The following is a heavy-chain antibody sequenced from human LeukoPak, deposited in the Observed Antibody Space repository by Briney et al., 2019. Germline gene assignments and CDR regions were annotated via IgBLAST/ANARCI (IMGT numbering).Heavy chain of an antibody. CDR3: ARGYYCSGGSCYYFDY. CDR1: GGSISSGGYY. CDR2: IYHSGST. J-gene: IGHJ4*02. D-gene: IGHD2-15*01. V-gene: IGHV4-30-2*01. Sequence: SEALSLTCTVSGGSISSGGYYWSWIRQPPGKGLEWIGYIYHSGSTYYNPSLKSRVTISVDRSKNQFSLKLSSVTAADTAVYYCARGYYCSGGSCYYFDYWGQGTLVTVSS.